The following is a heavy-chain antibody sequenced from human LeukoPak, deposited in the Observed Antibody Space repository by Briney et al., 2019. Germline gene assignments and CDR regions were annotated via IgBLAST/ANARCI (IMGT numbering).Heavy chain of an antibody. J-gene: IGHJ4*02. V-gene: IGHV3-23*01. CDR2: ISGSGGST. Sequence: PGGTLRLSCAASGFTFSSYGMSWVRQAPGKGLEWVSAISGSGGSTYYADSVKGRFTISRDNSKNTLYLQMNSLRAEDTAVYYCAKQGKLLWFGELFPRGYFDYWGQGTLVTVSS. D-gene: IGHD3-10*01. CDR3: AKQGKLLWFGELFPRGYFDY. CDR1: GFTFSSYG.